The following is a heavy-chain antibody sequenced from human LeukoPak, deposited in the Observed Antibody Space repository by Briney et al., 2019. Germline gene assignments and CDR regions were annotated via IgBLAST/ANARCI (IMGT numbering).Heavy chain of an antibody. V-gene: IGHV3-21*01. CDR2: ITSGSSYI. CDR1: GFTFSSYN. D-gene: IGHD5-12*01. J-gene: IGHJ4*02. CDR3: ARDLRGSY. Sequence: GGSLRLSCAASGFTFSSYNMNWVRQAPGKGLEWVSSITSGSSYIYYADSVKGRFTISRDNAKNSLYLQMNSLRAEDTAVYYCARDLRGSYWGQGTLVTVSS.